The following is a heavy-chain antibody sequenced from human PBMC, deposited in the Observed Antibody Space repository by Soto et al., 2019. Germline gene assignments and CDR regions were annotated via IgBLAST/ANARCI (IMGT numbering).Heavy chain of an antibody. D-gene: IGHD1-1*01. CDR1: GFMFSSHG. CDR2: IWYDGSNK. CDR3: AKVLERSMDV. Sequence: PGGSLRLSCAASGFMFSSHGMHWIRQAPGKGLEWVAVIWYDGSNKYYADSVKGRFTISRDNSKNTLYLQMNSLRVEDTAVYFCAKVLERSMDVWGQGTTVTVSS. V-gene: IGHV3-33*06. J-gene: IGHJ6*02.